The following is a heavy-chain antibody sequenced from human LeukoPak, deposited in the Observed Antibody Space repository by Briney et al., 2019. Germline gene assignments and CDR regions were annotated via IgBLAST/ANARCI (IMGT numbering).Heavy chain of an antibody. CDR2: IYYTGRT. D-gene: IGHD3-22*01. Sequence: PSETLSLPCTVSGVSISSYYWSWIRQPPGKGLEWIGDIYYTGRTYYNSSLKSRLTVSIDTSKNQFSLKLASLTAADTGVYYCARRRYYDSTGYLDWGQGTRITVSS. J-gene: IGHJ1*01. CDR3: ARRRYYDSTGYLD. CDR1: GVSISSYY. V-gene: IGHV4-59*08.